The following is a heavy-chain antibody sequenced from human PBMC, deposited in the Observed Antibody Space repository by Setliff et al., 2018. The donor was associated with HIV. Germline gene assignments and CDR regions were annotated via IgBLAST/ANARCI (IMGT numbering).Heavy chain of an antibody. CDR3: IIAYSSGWLAPMGFDS. CDR2: IYYSGST. D-gene: IGHD6-19*01. J-gene: IGHJ4*02. V-gene: IGHV4-39*01. CDR1: AGSIRSSTYY. Sequence: SETLSLTCTVSAGSIRSSTYYWAWIRQPPGKGLEWIGTIYYSGSTYYNPSLKSRATISVDMSKNQFSLRLRSVTAADTAVYYCIIAYSSGWLAPMGFDSWGQGTLVTVSS.